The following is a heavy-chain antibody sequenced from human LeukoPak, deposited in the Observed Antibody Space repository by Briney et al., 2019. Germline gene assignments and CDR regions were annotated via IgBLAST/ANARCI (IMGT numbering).Heavy chain of an antibody. Sequence: SETLSLTCTVSGGSISSSSYYWGWIRQPPGKGLEWIGSIYYTGSTNSNPSLKSRVTISADTSKNQFSLKLSSVTAADTAVYYCARSLAYCGGDCYDYWGQGTLVTVSS. V-gene: IGHV4-39*07. CDR3: ARSLAYCGGDCYDY. D-gene: IGHD2-21*02. CDR1: GGSISSSSYY. J-gene: IGHJ4*02. CDR2: IYYTGST.